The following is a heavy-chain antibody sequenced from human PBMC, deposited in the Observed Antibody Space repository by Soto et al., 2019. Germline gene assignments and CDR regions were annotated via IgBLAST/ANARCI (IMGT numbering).Heavy chain of an antibody. J-gene: IGHJ3*02. CDR3: AKDRGSGSYFGFPI. V-gene: IGHV3-30*18. CDR1: GFTFSSYG. Sequence: QVQLVESGGGVVQPGRSLRLSCAASGFTFSSYGMHWVRQAPGKGLEWVAVISYDGSNKYYADSVKGRFTISRDNSKNTLYLQMNSLRAEDTAVYYCAKDRGSGSYFGFPIWGQGTMVTVSS. D-gene: IGHD1-26*01. CDR2: ISYDGSNK.